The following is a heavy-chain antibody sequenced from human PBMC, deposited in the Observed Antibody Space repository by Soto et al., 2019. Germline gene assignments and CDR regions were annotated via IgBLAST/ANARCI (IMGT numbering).Heavy chain of an antibody. V-gene: IGHV3-30*03. CDR3: ATLFSGSYEVY. D-gene: IGHD1-26*01. CDR2: VSSDGGTK. Sequence: QVQLVESGGGVVPPGTSLRLSCAASGFTFSGHGMHWVRQAPGKGLEWVAVVSSDGGTKYYADSVKGRLTLSRDNSRNTLSLQMSSLSSEDTAVYYCATLFSGSYEVYWGQGTLVTVSS. J-gene: IGHJ4*02. CDR1: GFTFSGHG.